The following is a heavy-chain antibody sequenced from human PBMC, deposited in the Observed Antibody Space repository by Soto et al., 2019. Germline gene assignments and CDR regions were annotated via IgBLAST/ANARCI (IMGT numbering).Heavy chain of an antibody. D-gene: IGHD1-1*01. J-gene: IGHJ6*02. CDR2: ISTTSRTI. Sequence: EVQVVESGGGLIQPGGSLRLSCADSGFTFSNYNMDWVRQAPGKGLEWISYISTTSRTIFYADSGKGRFTISRDNARNSLFLQMNILREEDTAVYYCARDGSRGYDMDVWGQGTTVIVSS. CDR1: GFTFSNYN. CDR3: ARDGSRGYDMDV. V-gene: IGHV3-48*02.